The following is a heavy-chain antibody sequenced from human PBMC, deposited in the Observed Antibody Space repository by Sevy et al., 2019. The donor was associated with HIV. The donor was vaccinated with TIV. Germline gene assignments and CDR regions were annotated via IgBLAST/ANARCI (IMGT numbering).Heavy chain of an antibody. CDR3: ARDFTIFGVVSGTDY. D-gene: IGHD3-3*01. Sequence: GGSLRLSCAASGFTFGTYSMNWVRQAPGKGLEWLSSISDDSRYIYYSDSVKGRFTISRANAKNLLYLQMNNLRVEDTAIYYCARDFTIFGVVSGTDYWGQGNLVTVSS. CDR2: ISDDSRYI. CDR1: GFTFGTYS. J-gene: IGHJ4*02. V-gene: IGHV3-21*04.